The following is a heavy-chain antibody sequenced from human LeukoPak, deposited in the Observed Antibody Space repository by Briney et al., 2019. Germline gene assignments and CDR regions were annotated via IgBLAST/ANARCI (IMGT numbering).Heavy chain of an antibody. CDR2: INHSGST. J-gene: IGHJ4*02. CDR3: ARTVGRGYSSSWYLNC. V-gene: IGHV4-34*01. D-gene: IGHD6-13*01. CDR1: GGSFSGYY. Sequence: SETLSLTCAVYGGSFSGYYWSWIRQPPGKGLEWIGEINHSGSTNYNPSLKSRVTISVDTSKNQFSLKLSSVTAADTAVYYCARTVGRGYSSSWYLNCWGQGNPGHRLL.